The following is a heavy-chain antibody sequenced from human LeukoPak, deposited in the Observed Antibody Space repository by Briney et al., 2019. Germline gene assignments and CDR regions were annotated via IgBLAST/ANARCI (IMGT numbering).Heavy chain of an antibody. CDR2: IYYSGST. CDR1: GGSISSHY. CDR3: ARPYYYDSRIDP. Sequence: KPSETLSLTCTVSGGSISSHYWSWIRQPPGKGLEWTWYIYYSGSTYYNPSLNRRVTIPVDTSKNKFYLQLSSVTAADTAVYYCARPYYYDSRIDPWGQGTLVTVSS. J-gene: IGHJ5*02. V-gene: IGHV4-59*11. D-gene: IGHD3-22*01.